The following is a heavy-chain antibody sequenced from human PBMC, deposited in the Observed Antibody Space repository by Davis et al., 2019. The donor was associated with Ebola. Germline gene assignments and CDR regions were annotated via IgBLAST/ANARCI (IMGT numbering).Heavy chain of an antibody. J-gene: IGHJ4*02. CDR2: ISYSGAT. CDR1: GGFISSGAYF. D-gene: IGHD1-26*01. V-gene: IGHV4-39*07. Sequence: MPSETLSLTCTVSGGFISSGAYFWAWIRLPPGKGLEWIGTISYSGATYYSPSLKSRVTISVDTSNNQFSLKLNSVTAADTAVYYCAIANLWEVDSWGQGSLVTVSS. CDR3: AIANLWEVDS.